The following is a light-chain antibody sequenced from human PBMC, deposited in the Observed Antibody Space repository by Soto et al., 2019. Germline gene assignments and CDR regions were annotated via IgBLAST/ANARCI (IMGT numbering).Light chain of an antibody. Sequence: EIVLTQSPVTLSLSPGERATLSCRASQSVRSYLAWYQQKPGQAPRLLIYDAFKRATGIPARFSGSGSGTDFTLTISRLEPEDFAASYCPQRSNWPSSFSGGTKAEIK. V-gene: IGKV3-11*01. CDR1: QSVRSY. CDR3: PQRSNWPSS. J-gene: IGKJ4*01. CDR2: DAF.